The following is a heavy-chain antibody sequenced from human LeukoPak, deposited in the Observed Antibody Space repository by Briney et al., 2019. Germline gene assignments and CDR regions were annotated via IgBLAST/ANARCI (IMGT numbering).Heavy chain of an antibody. V-gene: IGHV3-64*01. CDR3: ATAREGPPSIGDQGAFDI. Sequence: GGSLRLSCAASGFTFSSYAMHWVRQAPGKGLEYVSAISSNGGSTYYANSVKGRFTISRDNSKNTLYLQMGSLRAEDMAVYYCATAREGPPSIGDQGAFDIWGQGTMVTVSS. D-gene: IGHD3-16*01. CDR2: ISSNGGST. CDR1: GFTFSSYA. J-gene: IGHJ3*02.